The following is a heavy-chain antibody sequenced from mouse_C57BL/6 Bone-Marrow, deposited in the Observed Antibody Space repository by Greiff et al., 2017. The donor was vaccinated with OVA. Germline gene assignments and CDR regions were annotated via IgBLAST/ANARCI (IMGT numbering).Heavy chain of an antibody. Sequence: EVQLQQSGAELVRPGASVKLSCTASGFNIKDYYMHWVKQRPEQGLEWIGRIDPEDGDIEYAPKFQGKATMTADTSSNTAYLQLSRLTSEDTAFYYCTPYLLWLAPLWYFDVWGTGTTVTVSS. V-gene: IGHV14-1*01. CDR1: GFNIKDYY. CDR3: TPYLLWLAPLWYFDV. D-gene: IGHD2-2*01. CDR2: IDPEDGDI. J-gene: IGHJ1*03.